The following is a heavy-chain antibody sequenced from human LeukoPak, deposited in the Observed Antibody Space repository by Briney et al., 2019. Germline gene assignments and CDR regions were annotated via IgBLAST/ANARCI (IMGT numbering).Heavy chain of an antibody. J-gene: IGHJ4*02. D-gene: IGHD3-3*01. CDR1: GGSLSSYY. CDR2: IYYSGST. V-gene: IGHV4-59*01. Sequence: SETLSLTCTVSGGSLSSYYWSWIRQPPGKGLEWIGYIYYSGSTNYNPSLKSRVTISVDTSKNQFSLKLSSVTAADTAVYYCARSYDFWSGYDFDYWGQGTLVTVSS. CDR3: ARSYDFWSGYDFDY.